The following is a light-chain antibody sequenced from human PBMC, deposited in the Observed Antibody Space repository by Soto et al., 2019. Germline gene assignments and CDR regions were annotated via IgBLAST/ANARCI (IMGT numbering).Light chain of an antibody. CDR2: GAS. CDR1: QSLTSSY. V-gene: IGKV3-20*01. CDR3: QQYGSSPGLT. J-gene: IGKJ4*01. Sequence: EIVLTQSPGTLSLSPGERATLSCRAIQSLTSSYLAWYQQKPGQAPRLLIYGASNRATGIPDRFSGSGSGTDFTLTISRLEPEDFAVYYCQQYGSSPGLTFGGGTKVDI.